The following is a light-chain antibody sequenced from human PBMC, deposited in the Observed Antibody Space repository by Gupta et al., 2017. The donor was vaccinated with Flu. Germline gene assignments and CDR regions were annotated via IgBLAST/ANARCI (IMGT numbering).Light chain of an antibody. CDR1: RGNIADNY. V-gene: IGLV6-57*03. Sequence: NFMLTQPHPVSGSPGKAITISCTRSRGNIADNYVQWYQQRPGSAPTNVIYDDDQRPSGVSARFSGSVDSSSNVASLTISGLQTADEADYYCQSYDNTVWVFGGGTKLTVL. J-gene: IGLJ3*02. CDR3: QSYDNTVWV. CDR2: DDD.